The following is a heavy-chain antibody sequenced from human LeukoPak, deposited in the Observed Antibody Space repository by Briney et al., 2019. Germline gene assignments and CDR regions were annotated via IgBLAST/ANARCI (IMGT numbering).Heavy chain of an antibody. CDR3: AKDSNPNYYGPPLGY. CDR2: ISWNSGSI. V-gene: IGHV3-9*01. CDR1: GFTFDDYA. Sequence: GGSLRLSCAASGFTFDDYAMHWVRQAPGKGLEWVSGISWNSGSIGYADSVKGRFTISRDNAKNSLYLQMNSLRAEDTALYYCAKDSNPNYYGPPLGYWGQGTLVTVSS. D-gene: IGHD3-10*01. J-gene: IGHJ4*02.